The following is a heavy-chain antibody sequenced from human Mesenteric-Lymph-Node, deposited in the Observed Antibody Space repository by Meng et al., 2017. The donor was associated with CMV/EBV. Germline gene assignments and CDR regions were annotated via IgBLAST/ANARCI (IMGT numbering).Heavy chain of an antibody. V-gene: IGHV3-53*05. Sequence: GGSLRLSCAVSGFSVTSYFMTWVRQAPGKGLEWVSVIYTGGSTYYADSVKGRFTISRDNSRNTLYLQMNSLRAEDAAVYDCARGGGAYCGGDCYRTLDYWGRGTLVTVSS. CDR2: IYTGGST. CDR3: ARGGGAYCGGDCYRTLDY. CDR1: GFSVTSYF. J-gene: IGHJ4*02. D-gene: IGHD2-21*01.